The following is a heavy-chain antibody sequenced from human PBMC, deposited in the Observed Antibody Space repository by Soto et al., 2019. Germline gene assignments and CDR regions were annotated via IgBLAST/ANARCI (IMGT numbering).Heavy chain of an antibody. D-gene: IGHD4-17*01. Sequence: ASVKVSCKASGFTFTSSAVQWVRQARGQRLEWIGWIVIGSGNTNYAQKFQERVTITRDMSTSTAYMELSSLRSEDTAVYYCAADLSSRIDYGGDYWGQGTLVTVS. CDR1: GFTFTSSA. CDR2: IVIGSGNT. J-gene: IGHJ4*02. V-gene: IGHV1-58*01. CDR3: AADLSSRIDYGGDY.